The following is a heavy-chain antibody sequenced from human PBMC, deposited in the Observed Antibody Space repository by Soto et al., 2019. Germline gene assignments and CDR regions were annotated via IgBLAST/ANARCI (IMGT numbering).Heavy chain of an antibody. CDR3: ARDLGYNWKIDGKDSWFDP. J-gene: IGHJ5*02. CDR1: GGTFSSYA. D-gene: IGHD1-20*01. V-gene: IGHV1-69*10. Sequence: ASVKVSCKASGGTFSSYAISWVRQAPGQGLEWMGGIIPILGIANYTQKFQGRVTITADKSTSTAYMELSSLRSEDTAVYSCARDLGYNWKIDGKDSWFDPWGQGTLVTVSS. CDR2: IIPILGIA.